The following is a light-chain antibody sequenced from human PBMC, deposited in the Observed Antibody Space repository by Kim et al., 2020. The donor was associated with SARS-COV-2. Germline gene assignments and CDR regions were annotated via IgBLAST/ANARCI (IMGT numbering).Light chain of an antibody. J-gene: IGKJ5*01. CDR3: QQANSFPIT. CDR1: QSVSSW. CDR2: GAS. Sequence: DIEMTQSPSSVSASVGDRVTITCRASQSVSSWVAWYQQKPGKAPKFLIYGASSLQSGVPSRFSGSGYGTDFTLTISSLQSEDFATYYCQQANSFPITFGQGTRMEIK. V-gene: IGKV1-12*01.